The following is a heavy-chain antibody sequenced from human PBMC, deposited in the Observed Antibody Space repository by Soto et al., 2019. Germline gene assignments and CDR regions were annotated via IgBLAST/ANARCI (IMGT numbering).Heavy chain of an antibody. J-gene: IGHJ3*01. V-gene: IGHV3-53*01. CDR1: GFTVSSNY. D-gene: IGHD2-2*01. Sequence: GGSLRLSCAASGFTVSSNYMNWVRQAPGKGLEWVSFIYGGSSTYYADSVKGRFTISRDNSKNTLNLPMNSLRGEDKAGIHYCCRTRGGQGTVVTGSS. CDR2: IYGGSST. CDR3: CCRTR.